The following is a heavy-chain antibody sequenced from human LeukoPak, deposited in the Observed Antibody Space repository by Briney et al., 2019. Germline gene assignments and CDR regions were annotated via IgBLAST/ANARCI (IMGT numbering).Heavy chain of an antibody. CDR2: INHSGST. CDR1: GGSISTSNYY. V-gene: IGHV4-39*07. J-gene: IGHJ4*02. D-gene: IGHD3-22*01. Sequence: SETLSLTCTVSGGSISTSNYYWGWIRQPPGKGLEWIGEINHSGSTNYNPSLKSRVTISVDTSKNQFSLKLSSVTAADTAVYYCARPGIDYYDSSGYYPFDYWGQGTLVTVSS. CDR3: ARPGIDYYDSSGYYPFDY.